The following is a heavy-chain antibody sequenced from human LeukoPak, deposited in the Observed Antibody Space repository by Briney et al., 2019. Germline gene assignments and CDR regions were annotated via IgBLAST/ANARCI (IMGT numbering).Heavy chain of an antibody. CDR1: GYTLTELS. V-gene: IGHV1-24*01. CDR3: AKDQGILFDP. CDR2: FDPEDGET. Sequence: ASVKVSCKVSGYTLTELSMHWVRQAPGKGLEWMGGFDPEDGETIYAQKFQGRVTMTEDTSTDTAYMELNSLRAEDTAVYYCAKDQGILFDPWGQGTLVTVSS. J-gene: IGHJ5*02.